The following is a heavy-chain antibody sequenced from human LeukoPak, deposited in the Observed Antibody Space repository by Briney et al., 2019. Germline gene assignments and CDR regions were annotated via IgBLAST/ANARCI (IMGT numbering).Heavy chain of an antibody. V-gene: IGHV3-23*01. CDR2: ISGSGGST. Sequence: GGSLRLSCAASGFTFSSYAMSWVRQAPGKGLEWVSAISGSGGSTYYADSVKGRFTISRDNSKNTLYLQMNSLRAEDTAVYYCAKDGRYCSGGSCYYYFDYWGQGTLVTVSS. CDR1: GFTFSSYA. D-gene: IGHD2-15*01. CDR3: AKDGRYCSGGSCYYYFDY. J-gene: IGHJ4*02.